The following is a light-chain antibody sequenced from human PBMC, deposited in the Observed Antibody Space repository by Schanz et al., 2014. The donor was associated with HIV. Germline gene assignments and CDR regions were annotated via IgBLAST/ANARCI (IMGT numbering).Light chain of an antibody. CDR2: GAS. J-gene: IGKJ1*01. CDR1: QSVIGN. CDR3: QQRSDWPPRWT. Sequence: EIVMTQSPATLSVSPGERATLSCRASQSVIGNLAWYQQKPGQAPRLLIYGASNRAPGIPDRFSGSGSGTDFTLTISRLEPEDFAVYYCQQRSDWPPRWTFGQGTKVEIK. V-gene: IGKV3-11*01.